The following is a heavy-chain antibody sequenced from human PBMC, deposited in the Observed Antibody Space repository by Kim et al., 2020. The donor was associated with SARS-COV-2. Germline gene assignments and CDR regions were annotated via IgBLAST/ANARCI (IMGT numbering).Heavy chain of an antibody. J-gene: IGHJ4*02. CDR2: IYYSGST. CDR3: ASWLGYTSSGPSRHPHYFDY. CDR1: GGSVSSGSYY. V-gene: IGHV4-61*01. Sequence: SETLSLTCTVSGGSVSSGSYYWSWIRQPPGKGLEWIGYIYYSGSTNYNPSLKSRVTISVDTSKNQFSLKLSSVTAADTAVYYCASWLGYTSSGPSRHPHYFDYWGQGTLVTVSS. D-gene: IGHD3-22*01.